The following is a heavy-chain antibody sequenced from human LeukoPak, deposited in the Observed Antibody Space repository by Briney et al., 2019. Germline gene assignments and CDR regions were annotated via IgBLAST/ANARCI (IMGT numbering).Heavy chain of an antibody. CDR2: ISRSSSYI. CDR1: GFTFSDYS. Sequence: GGSLRLSCAASGFTFSDYSMNWVRQAPGKGLEWVSSISRSSSYIYYADSVKGRFTTSRENAKSSLYLQMYSLRAEDTAVYYCAKDRGRYYDSSGYYWGYYFDSWGQGILVTVST. D-gene: IGHD3-22*01. CDR3: AKDRGRYYDSSGYYWGYYFDS. V-gene: IGHV3-21*04. J-gene: IGHJ4*02.